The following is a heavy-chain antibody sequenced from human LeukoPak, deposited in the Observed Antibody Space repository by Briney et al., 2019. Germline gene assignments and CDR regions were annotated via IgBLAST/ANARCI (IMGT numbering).Heavy chain of an antibody. CDR3: ARVPYYDILTGPKGGFDY. V-gene: IGHV3-7*01. J-gene: IGHJ4*02. D-gene: IGHD3-9*01. Sequence: PGGSLRLSCAASGFTFSSYWMSWVRQAPGKGLEWVANIKQDGSEKYYVDSVKGRFTISRDNAKNSLYLQMNSLRAEDTAVYYCARVPYYDILTGPKGGFDYWGQGTLVTVSS. CDR1: GFTFSSYW. CDR2: IKQDGSEK.